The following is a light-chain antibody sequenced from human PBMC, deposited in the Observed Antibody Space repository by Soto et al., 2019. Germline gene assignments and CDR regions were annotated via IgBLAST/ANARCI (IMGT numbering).Light chain of an antibody. J-gene: IGKJ2*01. CDR1: QTITGNY. CDR3: QQYGGSNT. Sequence: EFVLTQSPGTLSLSPGERAALSCTASQTITGNYLAWFQQKPGQAPRLLIYGASNRATGIPDRFSGSGSGADFTLTISRLEPEDFAVYYCQQYGGSNTFVQGTKLEIK. CDR2: GAS. V-gene: IGKV3-20*01.